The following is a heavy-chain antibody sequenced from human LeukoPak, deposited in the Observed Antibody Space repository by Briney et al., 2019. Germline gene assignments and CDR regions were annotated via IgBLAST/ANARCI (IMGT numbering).Heavy chain of an antibody. CDR2: IEQGGTEK. Sequence: GGSLRLSCAASGFTFSSFWMTWVRQAPGKGLEWVANIEQGGTEKYYVDSVKGRFTISRDNAKNSLYLQMNSLRAEDTAVYYCAIQKADLITMIRGIIAYWGQGTLSPSPQ. CDR1: GFTFSSFW. CDR3: AIQKADLITMIRGIIAY. V-gene: IGHV3-7*01. D-gene: IGHD3-10*01. J-gene: IGHJ4*02.